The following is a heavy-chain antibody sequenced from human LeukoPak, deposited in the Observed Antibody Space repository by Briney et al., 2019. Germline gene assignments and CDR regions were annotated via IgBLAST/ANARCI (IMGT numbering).Heavy chain of an antibody. D-gene: IGHD3-10*01. CDR1: GGSISSGGYY. V-gene: IGHV4-31*02. CDR2: IYYSGST. Sequence: SESLSLTWTVSGGSISSGGYYWRWIRQHPGKGLEWIGYIYYSGSTYYNPSLKSRVIISVDTSKNQFSLKLSSVTAADTAVYYCATSSGSYVFDYWGQGTLVTVSS. J-gene: IGHJ4*02. CDR3: ATSSGSYVFDY.